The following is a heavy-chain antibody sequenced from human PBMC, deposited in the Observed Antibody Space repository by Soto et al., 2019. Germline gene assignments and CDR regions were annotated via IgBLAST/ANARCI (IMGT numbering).Heavy chain of an antibody. V-gene: IGHV1-69*13. D-gene: IGHD3-16*01. CDR1: GGTFSSYS. J-gene: IGHJ6*02. Sequence: ASVKVSCKASGGTFSSYSISWVRQAPGQGLEWMGGIIPIFGTANYAQKFQGRVTITADEFTSTAYMELSSLRSEDTAVYYCARDSERFGQYYYGMDVWGQGTTVTVSS. CDR2: IIPIFGTA. CDR3: ARDSERFGQYYYGMDV.